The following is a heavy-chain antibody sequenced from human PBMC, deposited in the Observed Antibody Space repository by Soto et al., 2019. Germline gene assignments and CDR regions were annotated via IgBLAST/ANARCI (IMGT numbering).Heavy chain of an antibody. CDR2: MNPNSGNT. V-gene: IGHV1-8*01. J-gene: IGHJ6*03. CDR1: GYTFTSYD. D-gene: IGHD3-10*01. Sequence: GASVKVSCKASGYTFTSYDINWVRQATGQGLEWMGWMNPNSGNTGYAQKFQGRVTMTRNTSISTAYMELSSLRSEDTAVYYCARGLRSAGYYMDEPYMDVWGKGTTVTVSS. CDR3: ARGLRSAGYYMDEPYMDV.